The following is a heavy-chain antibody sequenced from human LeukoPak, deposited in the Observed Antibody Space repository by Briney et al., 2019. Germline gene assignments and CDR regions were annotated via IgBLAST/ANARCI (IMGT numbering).Heavy chain of an antibody. CDR3: ARDTLGYCSSTSCRGYFDY. CDR2: ISYDGSNK. CDR1: GFTFSSYA. J-gene: IGHJ4*02. D-gene: IGHD2-2*03. V-gene: IGHV3-30*04. Sequence: PGGSLRLSCAASGFTFSSYAMHWVRQAPGKGLEWVAVISYDGSNKYYADSVKGRFTISRGNSKNTLYLQMNSLRAEDTAVYYCARDTLGYCSSTSCRGYFDYWGQGTLVTVSS.